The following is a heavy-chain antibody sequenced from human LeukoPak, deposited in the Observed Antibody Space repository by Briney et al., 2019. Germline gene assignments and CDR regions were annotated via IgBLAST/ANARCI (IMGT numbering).Heavy chain of an antibody. CDR3: ARIDFWSGLRLPSDYFDY. J-gene: IGHJ4*02. CDR1: GYTFTKHG. V-gene: IGHV1-18*01. D-gene: IGHD3-3*01. CDR2: ISDYNGNT. Sequence: ASVKVSCKASGYTFTKHGISWVRQAPGQGLEWMGWISDYNGNTNYAQKLQGRVTMTTDTSTSTAYMELRSLRSDDTAVYYCARIDFWSGLRLPSDYFDYWGQGTLVTVSS.